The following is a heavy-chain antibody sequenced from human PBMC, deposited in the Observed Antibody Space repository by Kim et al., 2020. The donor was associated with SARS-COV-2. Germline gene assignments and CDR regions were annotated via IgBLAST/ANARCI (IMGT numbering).Heavy chain of an antibody. CDR3: AKALAELSMALDH. J-gene: IGHJ4*02. V-gene: IGHV3-23*01. Sequence: GGSLRLSCEGSGFTLSSYAMSWVRQAPGKGLEWLSSISGSGTIIHYADSVKGRFTLSKDNSKSTVYLQMNSLRAEDTAVYYCAKALAELSMALDHWGQVT. CDR1: GFTLSSYA. CDR2: ISGSGTII. D-gene: IGHD1-7*01.